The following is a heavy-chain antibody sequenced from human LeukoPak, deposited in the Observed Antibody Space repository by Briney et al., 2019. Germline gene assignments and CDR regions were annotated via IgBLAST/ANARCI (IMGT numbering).Heavy chain of an antibody. CDR2: INPNSGGT. D-gene: IGHD2-2*02. V-gene: IGHV1-2*02. Sequence: ASVKVSCKASGYTFTGYYMHWVRQAPGQGLEWMGWINPNSGGTNYAQKFQGRVTMTRDTSISTAYVELSRLRSDDTAVYYCARVYCSSTSCYTFDYWGQGTLVTVSS. CDR1: GYTFTGYY. CDR3: ARVYCSSTSCYTFDY. J-gene: IGHJ4*02.